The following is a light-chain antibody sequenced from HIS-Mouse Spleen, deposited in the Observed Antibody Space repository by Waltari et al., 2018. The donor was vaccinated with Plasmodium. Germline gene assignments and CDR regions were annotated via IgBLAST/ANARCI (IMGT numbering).Light chain of an antibody. J-gene: IGLJ2*01. V-gene: IGLV2-23*03. Sequence: QSALTQPASVSGSPGQSITISCTRTSSDVGSYNLVPWYQQHPGNAPKLMIYEGSKRPSGVSNRFSGSKSGNTASLTISGLQAEDEADYYCCSYAGSSTFVVFGGGTKLTVL. CDR2: EGS. CDR1: SSDVGSYNL. CDR3: CSYAGSSTFVV.